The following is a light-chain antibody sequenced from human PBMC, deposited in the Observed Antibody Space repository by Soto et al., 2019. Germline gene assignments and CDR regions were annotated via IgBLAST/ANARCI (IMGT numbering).Light chain of an antibody. J-gene: IGLJ3*02. V-gene: IGLV1-40*01. CDR1: SSNIGAGYD. Sequence: QSVLTQPPSVSGAPGQRVTISCSGSSSNIGAGYDVHWYQQLPGTAPRHLIYVSRNRPSGVPDRFSGSKSGTSASLAITGLQTDDEADYYCQSYDSSLRLAVFGGGTKLTVL. CDR3: QSYDSSLRLAV. CDR2: VSR.